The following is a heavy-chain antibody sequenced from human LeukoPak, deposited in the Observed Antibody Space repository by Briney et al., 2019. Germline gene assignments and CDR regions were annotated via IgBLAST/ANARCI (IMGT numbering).Heavy chain of an antibody. CDR3: ARDRAEYLRPDAFDI. J-gene: IGHJ3*02. CDR2: IIPIFGTA. CDR1: GGTFSSYA. Sequence: SVKVSCKASGGTFSSYAISWVRQAPGQGLEWMGGIIPIFGTANYAQKFQGRVTITTDESTSTAYMELSSLRSEDTAVYYCARDRAEYLRPDAFDIWGQGTMVTVSS. D-gene: IGHD6-6*01. V-gene: IGHV1-69*05.